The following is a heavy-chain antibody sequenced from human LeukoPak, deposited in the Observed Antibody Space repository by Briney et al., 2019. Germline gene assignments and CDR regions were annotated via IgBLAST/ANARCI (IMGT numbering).Heavy chain of an antibody. CDR2: ISPGDSDT. J-gene: IGHJ5*02. D-gene: IGHD2-8*01. CDR3: ARLSCQCNNGVCYNHLFHP. Sequence: GESLKISCKGSGYVFTGHWIGWVRQMPGKGLEWMGLISPGDSDTRYGPSFQGQVTMSADKSVNTAYLQWSSLKPSDTAMYYCARLSCQCNNGVCYNHLFHPWGQGTLVTVSS. V-gene: IGHV5-51*01. CDR1: GYVFTGHW.